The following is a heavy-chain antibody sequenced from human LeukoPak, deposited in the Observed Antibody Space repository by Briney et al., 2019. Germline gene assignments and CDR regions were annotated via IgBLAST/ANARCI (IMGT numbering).Heavy chain of an antibody. CDR2: IYSGGST. CDR3: ARFFSGGASSFDY. D-gene: IGHD6-19*01. V-gene: IGHV3-53*01. J-gene: IGHJ4*02. CDR1: GFTVSSNY. Sequence: QSGGSLRLSCAACGFTVSSNYMSWVRQAPGKGLEWVSVIYSGGSTYYADSVKGRFTISRDNSKNTLYLQMNSLRAEDTAVYYCARFFSGGASSFDYSGQGTLVTVSS.